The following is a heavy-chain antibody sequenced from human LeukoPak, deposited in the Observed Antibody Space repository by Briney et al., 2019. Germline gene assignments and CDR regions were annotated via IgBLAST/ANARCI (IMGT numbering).Heavy chain of an antibody. CDR1: GGSISSYY. D-gene: IGHD1-14*01. CDR2: IYYSGST. J-gene: IGHJ5*02. Sequence: SETLSLTCTVSGGSISSYYWSWLRQPPGKGREGIGYIYYSGSTNYNPSLKSRVTISVDTSKNQFSLKLSSVTAADTAVYYCARGSLYNTLFDPWGQGTLVTVSS. V-gene: IGHV4-59*01. CDR3: ARGSLYNTLFDP.